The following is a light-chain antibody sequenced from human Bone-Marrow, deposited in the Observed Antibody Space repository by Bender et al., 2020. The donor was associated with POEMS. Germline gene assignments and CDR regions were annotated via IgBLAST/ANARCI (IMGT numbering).Light chain of an antibody. CDR2: GNT. Sequence: QSVLTQPPSLSGAPGQRVTISCNGSSSNIWAGYDVHWYHQLLGTAPQLLIYGNTNRPSGVPDRFSGSKSGTSASLAITGLQAEDEADYYCQSYDSSLSSYLFGTGTKVTVL. CDR1: SSNIWAGYD. V-gene: IGLV1-40*01. CDR3: QSYDSSLSSYL. J-gene: IGLJ1*01.